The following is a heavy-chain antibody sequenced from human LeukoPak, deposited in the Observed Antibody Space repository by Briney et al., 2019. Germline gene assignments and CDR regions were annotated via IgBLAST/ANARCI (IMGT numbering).Heavy chain of an antibody. CDR3: ARDRYCSGGSCAVDWFDP. J-gene: IGHJ5*02. V-gene: IGHV4-30-4*07. D-gene: IGHD2-15*01. CDR2: IYYTGTT. CDR1: GGSINSGDYS. Sequence: PSETLSLTCTVSGGSINSGDYSWSWIRQPPGKGLEWIGYIYYTGTTYYNASLKSRVTISVDTSKNQFSLKLSSVTAADTAVYYCARDRYCSGGSCAVDWFDPWGQGTLVTVSS.